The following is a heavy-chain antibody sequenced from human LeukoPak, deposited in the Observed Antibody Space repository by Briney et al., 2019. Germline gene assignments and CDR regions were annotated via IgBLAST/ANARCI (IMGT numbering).Heavy chain of an antibody. D-gene: IGHD4-11*01. CDR1: GFTFSNNW. CDR3: AKVKGESNYIYYYMDV. J-gene: IGHJ6*03. V-gene: IGHV3-7*03. Sequence: GGSLRLACVASGFTFSNNWMRWVRQAPGKGLEWVANIKQDGSEKYYVDSVKDRFTISRDNSKNTLFLQMNSLRAEDTAVYYCAKVKGESNYIYYYMDVWGKGTTVTVSS. CDR2: IKQDGSEK.